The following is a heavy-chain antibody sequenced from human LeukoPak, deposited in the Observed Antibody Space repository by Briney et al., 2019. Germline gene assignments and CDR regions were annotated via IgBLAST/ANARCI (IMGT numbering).Heavy chain of an antibody. CDR2: ISSSSSTI. V-gene: IGHV3-48*01. CDR1: GFTFSSYS. CDR3: ARDPSPYCTNGVCYTYFDY. Sequence: GGSLRLSCAAFGFTFSSYSMNWIRQAPGKGLEWVSYISSSSSTIYYADSVKGRFTISRDNAKNSLYLQMNSLRAEDTAVYYCARDPSPYCTNGVCYTYFDYWGQGTLVTVSS. D-gene: IGHD2-8*01. J-gene: IGHJ4*02.